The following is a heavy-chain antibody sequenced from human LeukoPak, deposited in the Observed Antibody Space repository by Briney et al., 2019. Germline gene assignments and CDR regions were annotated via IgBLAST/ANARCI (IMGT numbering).Heavy chain of an antibody. CDR2: IYTSGGT. V-gene: IGHV4-4*07. D-gene: IGHD1-1*01. CDR3: ARVTHNIPDYYYYMDV. J-gene: IGHJ6*03. CDR1: GGSISSYY. Sequence: SETLSLTCTVSGGSISSYYWSWIRQPAGKGLEWIGRIYTSGGTNYNPSLKSRVTMSVDTSKNQFSLKLSSVTAADTAVYYCARVTHNIPDYYYYMDVWGKGTTVTISS.